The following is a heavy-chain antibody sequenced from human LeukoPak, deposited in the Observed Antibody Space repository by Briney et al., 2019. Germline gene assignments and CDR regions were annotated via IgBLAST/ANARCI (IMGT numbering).Heavy chain of an antibody. J-gene: IGHJ6*02. CDR2: ISAYNGNT. V-gene: IGHV1-18*01. CDR1: GYTFTSYG. D-gene: IGHD4-17*01. Sequence: ASVKVSCKASGYTFTSYGISWVRQAPGRGLEWMGWISAYNGNTNYAQKLQGRVTMTTDTSTSTAYMELRSLRSDDTAVYYCAREYGDTNYYYYGMDVWGQGTTVTVSS. CDR3: AREYGDTNYYYYGMDV.